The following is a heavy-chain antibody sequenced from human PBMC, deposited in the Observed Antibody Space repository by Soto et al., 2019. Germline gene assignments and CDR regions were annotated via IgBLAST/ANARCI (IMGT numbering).Heavy chain of an antibody. Sequence: PSETLSLTCNVSGVAVSSGVYYWSWIRQHPGKGLEWIGYVYYSGSTYYNPSLKSRVTISVDRSKNPFSLNLSSVPAADTAVYYCARSMVRGVIMWDYWGQGTLVTVSS. D-gene: IGHD3-10*01. CDR3: ARSMVRGVIMWDY. CDR1: GVAVSSGVYY. CDR2: VYYSGST. J-gene: IGHJ4*02. V-gene: IGHV4-30-4*01.